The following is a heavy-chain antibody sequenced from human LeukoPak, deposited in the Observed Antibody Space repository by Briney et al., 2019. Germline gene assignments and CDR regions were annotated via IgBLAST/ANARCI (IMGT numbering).Heavy chain of an antibody. Sequence: GGSLRLSCAASGFTFSDYYMSWIRQAPGKGLEWVSHISSSGSIIYYADSVKGRFTISRDNAKNSLYLQMHSLRAEDTAVYYCARDLTHYDFWSGYIFDYWGQGTLVTVSS. CDR3: ARDLTHYDFWSGYIFDY. V-gene: IGHV3-11*01. CDR1: GFTFSDYY. J-gene: IGHJ4*02. D-gene: IGHD3-3*01. CDR2: ISSSGSII.